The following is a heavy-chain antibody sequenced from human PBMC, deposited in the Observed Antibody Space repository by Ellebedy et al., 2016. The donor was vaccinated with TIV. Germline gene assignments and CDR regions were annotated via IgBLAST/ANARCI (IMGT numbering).Heavy chain of an antibody. D-gene: IGHD3-3*01. J-gene: IGHJ4*02. V-gene: IGHV3-33*01. CDR2: IWYDGSNK. CDR3: ARDCYDFLSGVSLGPVLPDY. CDR1: GFTFRSYG. Sequence: GESLKISXVASGFTFRSYGMHWVRQAPGKGLEWVAVIWYDGSNKYYADTVKGRFTISRDNSKNTLYLQMNSLRVEDTAVYYCARDCYDFLSGVSLGPVLPDYWGQGTLVTVSS.